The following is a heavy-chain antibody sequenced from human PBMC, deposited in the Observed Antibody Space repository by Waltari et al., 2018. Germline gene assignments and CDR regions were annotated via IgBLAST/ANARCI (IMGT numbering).Heavy chain of an antibody. CDR2: IYDSWRN. J-gene: IGHJ4*02. D-gene: IGHD3-10*01. V-gene: IGHV4-30-4*08. CDR1: GGSISSGDYY. CDR3: ARETMASLDY. Sequence: QVQLQESGPGLVKPSQTLSLTCTVSGGSISSGDYYWSWISQPPGKGLEWIGYIYDSWRNYYNPSLKSRVTISVDTSKNQFPLKLSSVTAADTAVYYCARETMASLDYWGQGTLVTVSS.